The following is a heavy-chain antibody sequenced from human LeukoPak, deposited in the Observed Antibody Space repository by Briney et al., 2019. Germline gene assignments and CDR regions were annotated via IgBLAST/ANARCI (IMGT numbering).Heavy chain of an antibody. CDR1: GFTFSDHY. J-gene: IGHJ3*02. CDR2: TRNKANSYTT. Sequence: GRSLRLSCAASGFTFSDHYMDWARQAPGKGLEWVGRTRNKANSYTTEYAASVKDRFSISRDDSKKSLYLQMNSLKTEDTAVYHCARVAVDRDAFDIWGQGTMVTVSS. CDR3: ARVAVDRDAFDI. V-gene: IGHV3-72*01. D-gene: IGHD2-2*01.